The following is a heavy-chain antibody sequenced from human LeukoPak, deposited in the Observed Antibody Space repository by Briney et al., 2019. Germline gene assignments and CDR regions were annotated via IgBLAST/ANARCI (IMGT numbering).Heavy chain of an antibody. CDR2: ISGSGGST. CDR3: AKDRSCINDTCHGDFDY. D-gene: IGHD2-8*01. J-gene: IGHJ4*02. V-gene: IGHV3-23*01. Sequence: GGSLRLSCAAPGFIFSSYAMSGVRQAPGKGLEWVSTISGSGGSTYYADSVKGRFTISRDNSKNTVYLQMNSLRAEDTAVYYCAKDRSCINDTCHGDFDYWGQRTLVTVSS. CDR1: GFIFSSYA.